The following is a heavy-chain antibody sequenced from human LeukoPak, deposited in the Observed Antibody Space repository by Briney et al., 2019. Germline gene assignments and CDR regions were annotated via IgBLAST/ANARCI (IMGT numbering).Heavy chain of an antibody. J-gene: IGHJ4*02. CDR2: IIPIFGTA. D-gene: IGHD3-22*01. CDR1: GGTFSSYA. Sequence: ASVTVSCTASGGTFSSYAISWVRQAPGQGLEWMGGIIPIFGTANYAQKFQGRVTITADESTSTAYMELSSLRSEDTAVYYCARGPTYYYDSSGYTTLGYWGQGTLVTVSS. V-gene: IGHV1-69*13. CDR3: ARGPTYYYDSSGYTTLGY.